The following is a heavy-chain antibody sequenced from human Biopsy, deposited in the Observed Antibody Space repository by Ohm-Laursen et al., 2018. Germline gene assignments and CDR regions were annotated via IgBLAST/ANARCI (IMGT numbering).Heavy chain of an antibody. CDR3: SRDRGYYADRTVPGYFDL. Sequence: TLSLTCTVSGDSISSHYWSWIRQPPGKGLQGIGYVYYTGSTDYNPSLQSQVTISVDTSKNHFSLRLRSVTPADTAIYYCSRDRGYYADRTVPGYFDLWGRGTLVTVSS. J-gene: IGHJ2*01. CDR2: VYYTGST. CDR1: GDSISSHY. D-gene: IGHD3-22*01. V-gene: IGHV4-59*11.